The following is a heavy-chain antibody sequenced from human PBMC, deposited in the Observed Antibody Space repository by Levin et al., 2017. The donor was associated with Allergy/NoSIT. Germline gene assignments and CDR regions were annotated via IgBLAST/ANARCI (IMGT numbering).Heavy chain of an antibody. D-gene: IGHD2-2*01. CDR3: AKGAQHLFDY. V-gene: IGHV3-9*01. J-gene: IGHJ4*02. Sequence: PGGSLRLSCAASGFNFDDYAMHWVRQAPGKGLEWVAGINWNSDYRGYADSVKGRFTVSRDNAKNSLYLQLNSLRTEDTAFYFCAKGAQHLFDYWGRGTLVTVSS. CDR1: GFNFDDYA. CDR2: INWNSDYR.